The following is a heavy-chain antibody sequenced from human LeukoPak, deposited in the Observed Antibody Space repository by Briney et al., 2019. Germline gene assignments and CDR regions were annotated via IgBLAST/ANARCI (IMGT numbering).Heavy chain of an antibody. CDR1: GGSISSSSYY. CDR3: ARARTSCFDY. Sequence: SETLSLTCTVSGGSISSSSYYWGWIRQPPGKGLEWIGSIYYSGSTYYNPSLKSRVTISVDTSKNQFSLKLSSVTAADTAVYYCARARTSCFDYWGQGTLVTVSS. V-gene: IGHV4-39*01. CDR2: IYYSGST. D-gene: IGHD2-2*01. J-gene: IGHJ4*02.